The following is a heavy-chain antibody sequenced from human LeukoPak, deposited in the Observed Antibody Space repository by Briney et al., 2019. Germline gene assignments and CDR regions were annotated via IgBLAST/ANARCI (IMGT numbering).Heavy chain of an antibody. CDR2: ICRSGGGP. CDR1: GFTFTKYA. CDR3: ARGRDGTANYPLDY. D-gene: IGHD3-10*01. V-gene: IGHV3-23*01. Sequence: GGSLRLSCALSGFTFTKYAMSWVRQAPGEGLEWVSGICRSGGGPYYADSVKGRFTISRDNSKNTLYLQMNSLRADDTAVYYCARGRDGTANYPLDYGGQGTLVIVSS. J-gene: IGHJ4*02.